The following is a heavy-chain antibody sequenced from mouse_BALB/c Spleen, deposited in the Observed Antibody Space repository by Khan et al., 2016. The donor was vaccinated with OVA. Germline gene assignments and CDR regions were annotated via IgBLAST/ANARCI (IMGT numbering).Heavy chain of an antibody. J-gene: IGHJ2*01. Sequence: QVQLKQSGAELAKPGASVKMSCKASGYTFINYWILWVKQRPGQGLEWIGYINPSTGYTEYKQNFKDKATLTADKSSSTAYMKLSSLTSEDSAVYYCARSGLRWDFDYWGQGTTLTVSS. D-gene: IGHD1-1*01. V-gene: IGHV1-7*01. CDR1: GYTFINYW. CDR3: ARSGLRWDFDY. CDR2: INPSTGYT.